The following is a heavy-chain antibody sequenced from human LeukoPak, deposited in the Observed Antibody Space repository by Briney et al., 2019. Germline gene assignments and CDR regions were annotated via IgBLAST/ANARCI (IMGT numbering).Heavy chain of an antibody. CDR3: TRDWELGY. J-gene: IGHJ4*02. CDR1: GYSFINYW. Sequence: GESLKISCRASGYSFINYWIGWVRQTPGKGLEWVGLIYPGDSNVRYSPSFQGQVTMSADRSINTAYLQWSSLRTSDTAMYYCTRDWELGYWGQGTLVTVSS. V-gene: IGHV5-51*01. D-gene: IGHD1-26*01. CDR2: IYPGDSNV.